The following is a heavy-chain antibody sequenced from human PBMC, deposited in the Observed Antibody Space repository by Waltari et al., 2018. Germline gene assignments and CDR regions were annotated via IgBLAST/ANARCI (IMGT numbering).Heavy chain of an antibody. J-gene: IGHJ4*02. CDR1: GGSFSGYY. CDR3: ARGPDPSMSIAVAGLYYFDY. CDR2: INHSGST. Sequence: QVQLQQWGAGLLKPSETLSLTCAVYGGSFSGYYWSWIRQPPGKGLEWIGEINHSGSTNYNPSLKSRVTISVDTSKNQFSLKLSSVTAADTAVYYCARGPDPSMSIAVAGLYYFDYWGQGTLVTVSS. V-gene: IGHV4-34*01. D-gene: IGHD6-19*01.